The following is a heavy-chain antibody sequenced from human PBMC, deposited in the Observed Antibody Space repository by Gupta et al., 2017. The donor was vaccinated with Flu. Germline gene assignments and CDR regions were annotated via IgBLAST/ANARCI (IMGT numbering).Heavy chain of an antibody. CDR1: GFHLSIYA. V-gene: IGHV3-23*01. Sequence: DVHILQPGGGLVQPGGSMILSCAPPGFHLSIYAVHWVRQAPGKGLEWVSEVISSGDSTYYADGVKGRFTVSRDKPKNTVNRQKKGRGAEDTAVYYWAKAATYYEASAKYVPMDIWGQGTLVTGS. J-gene: IGHJ4*02. D-gene: IGHD4/OR15-4a*01. CDR3: AKAATYYEASAKYVPMDI. CDR2: VISSGDST.